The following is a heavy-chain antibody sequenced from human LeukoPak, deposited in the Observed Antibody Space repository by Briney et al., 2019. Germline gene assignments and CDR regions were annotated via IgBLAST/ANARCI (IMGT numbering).Heavy chain of an antibody. D-gene: IGHD3-22*01. V-gene: IGHV4-4*09. J-gene: IGHJ4*02. Sequence: SETLSLTCTVSGDSISRSYWSWIRQPPGKGLEWIGYISSSGRTSQNPALKSRVSISADTSKNQFSLSLTSATAADTAVYYCARGPSLRYDSSGYYFGYWGEGTLVTVSS. CDR1: GDSISRSY. CDR3: ARGPSLRYDSSGYYFGY. CDR2: ISSSGRT.